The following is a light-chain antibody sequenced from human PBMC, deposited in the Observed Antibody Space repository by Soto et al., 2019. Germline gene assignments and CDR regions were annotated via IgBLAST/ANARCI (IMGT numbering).Light chain of an antibody. V-gene: IGKV3-15*01. CDR1: QSVSSN. CDR3: QQYNNGPPIT. CDR2: GAS. Sequence: EIVMTQSPATLSVSPGERATLSCRASQSVSSNLAWYLQKPGQAPRLLIYGASTRATGIPARFSGSGSGTEFTLTISSLQSEDVAVYYCQQYNNGPPITFGQGSRLEIK. J-gene: IGKJ5*01.